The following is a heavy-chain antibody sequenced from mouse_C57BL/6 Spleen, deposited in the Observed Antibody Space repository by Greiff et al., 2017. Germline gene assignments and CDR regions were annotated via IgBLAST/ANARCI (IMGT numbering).Heavy chain of an antibody. CDR2: IYPGSGNT. J-gene: IGHJ4*01. Sequence: VKVVESGPELVKPGASVKISCKASGYSFTSYYIHWVKQRPGQGLEWIGWIYPGSGNTKYNEKFKGKATLTADTSSSTAYMQLSSLTSEDSAVYYCAKWDEDYAMDYWGQGTSVTVSS. CDR3: AKWDEDYAMDY. D-gene: IGHD4-1*01. CDR1: GYSFTSYY. V-gene: IGHV1-66*01.